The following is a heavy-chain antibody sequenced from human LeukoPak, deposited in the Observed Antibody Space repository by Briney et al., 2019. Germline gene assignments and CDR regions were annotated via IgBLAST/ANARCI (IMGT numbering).Heavy chain of an antibody. D-gene: IGHD4-23*01. CDR2: IIPILGIA. CDR1: GGTFSSYA. J-gene: IGHJ4*02. Sequence: SVKVSCKASGGTFSSYAISWVRQAPGQGLEWMGRIIPILGIANYAQKFQGRVTITADKSTSTAYMELSSLRSEDTAVYYCARDLGGGKGDYWGQGTLVTVSS. CDR3: ARDLGGGKGDY. V-gene: IGHV1-69*04.